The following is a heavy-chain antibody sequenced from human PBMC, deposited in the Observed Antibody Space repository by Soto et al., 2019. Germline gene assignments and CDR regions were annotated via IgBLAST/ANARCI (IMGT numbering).Heavy chain of an antibody. V-gene: IGHV4-30-2*01. CDR2: IYHSGST. CDR3: ARASLAKISNGSGRTFDY. CDR1: GGSISSGGYS. J-gene: IGHJ4*02. D-gene: IGHD3-10*01. Sequence: SETLSLTCAVSGGSISSGGYSWSWIRQPPGKGLEWIGYIYHSGSTYYNPSLKSRVTISVDRSKNQFSLKLSSVTAADTAVYYCARASLAKISNGSGRTFDYWGQGTLVTVSS.